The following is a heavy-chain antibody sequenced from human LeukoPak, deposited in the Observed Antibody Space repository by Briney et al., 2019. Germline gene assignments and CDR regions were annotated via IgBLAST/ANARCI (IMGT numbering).Heavy chain of an antibody. V-gene: IGHV1-18*01. CDR3: ARDRPPSRRYYYYYMDV. CDR2: ISAYNGNT. CDR1: GYTFTSYV. J-gene: IGHJ6*03. Sequence: GASVKVSCKASGYTFTSYVITWVRQAPGQGLEWMGWISAYNGNTNYAQNLRGRVTMTTDTSTSTAYMELRSLRSDDTAVYYCARDRPPSRRYYYYYMDVWGKGTTVTVSS.